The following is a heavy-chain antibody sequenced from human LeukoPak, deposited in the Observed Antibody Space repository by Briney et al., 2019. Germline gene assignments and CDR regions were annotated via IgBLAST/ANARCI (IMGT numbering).Heavy chain of an antibody. Sequence: SETLSLTCAVSGGSISSSNWWSWIRQPPGKGLEWIGEIYHSGSTNYNPSLKSRVTISVDKSKTQFSLKLSSVTAADTAVYYCARAYYYDSSGYYYGGYNWFDPWGQGTLVTVSS. J-gene: IGHJ5*02. CDR1: GGSISSSNW. CDR2: IYHSGST. D-gene: IGHD3-22*01. V-gene: IGHV4-4*02. CDR3: ARAYYYDSSGYYYGGYNWFDP.